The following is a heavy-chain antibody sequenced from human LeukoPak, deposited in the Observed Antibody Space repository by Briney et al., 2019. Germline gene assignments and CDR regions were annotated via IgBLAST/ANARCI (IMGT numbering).Heavy chain of an antibody. CDR1: GFTFSSYA. CDR2: ISYDGSNK. Sequence: GGSLRLSCAASGFTFSSYAMHWVRQAPGKGLEWVAVISYDGSNKYYADSVKGRFTISRDNSKNTLYLQMNSLRAEDTAVYYCARGDSYGNFDYWGQGTLVTVSS. CDR3: ARGDSYGNFDY. V-gene: IGHV3-30*04. D-gene: IGHD5-18*01. J-gene: IGHJ4*02.